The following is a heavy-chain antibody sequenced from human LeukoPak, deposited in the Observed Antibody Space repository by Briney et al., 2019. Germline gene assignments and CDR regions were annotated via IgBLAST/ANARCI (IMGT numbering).Heavy chain of an antibody. CDR1: GFTFSSYA. CDR2: ISGSGGST. J-gene: IGHJ4*02. D-gene: IGHD3-22*01. CDR3: ARADTYYYDSSGWGADY. Sequence: GGSLRLSCAASGFTFSSYAMSWVRQAPGKGLEWVSAISGSGGSTYYADSVKGRFTISRDNSKNTLYLQMNSLRAEDTAVYYCARADTYYYDSSGWGADYWGQGTLVTVSS. V-gene: IGHV3-23*01.